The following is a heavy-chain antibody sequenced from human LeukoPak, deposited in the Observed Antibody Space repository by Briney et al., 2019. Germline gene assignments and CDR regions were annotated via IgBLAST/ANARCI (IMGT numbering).Heavy chain of an antibody. Sequence: SETLSLTCTISGGSLSSNYWSWIRQPAGKGLEWIGRIHASGTTNYDPSLKRRLTMSVDTSKNQFSPKLKSVTAADTAVYYCARDARQELLAGGFDFWGQGALVTVSS. CDR2: IHASGTT. CDR1: GGSLSSNY. J-gene: IGHJ4*02. CDR3: ARDARQELLAGGFDF. V-gene: IGHV4-4*07. D-gene: IGHD3-10*01.